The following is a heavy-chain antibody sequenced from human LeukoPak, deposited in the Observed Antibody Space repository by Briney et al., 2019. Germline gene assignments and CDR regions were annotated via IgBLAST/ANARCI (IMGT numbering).Heavy chain of an antibody. CDR1: AASISNYY. Sequence: SETLSLTCAVSAASISNYYWSWIRQAPGKGLEWIGYISTSGSTNYNPCLKSRDSISLDTSKNRFSLNLNFVTAADTAVYYCASPRSGYRYTFDYWGQGALVTVSS. V-gene: IGHV4-4*09. J-gene: IGHJ4*02. D-gene: IGHD3-22*01. CDR3: ASPRSGYRYTFDY. CDR2: ISTSGST.